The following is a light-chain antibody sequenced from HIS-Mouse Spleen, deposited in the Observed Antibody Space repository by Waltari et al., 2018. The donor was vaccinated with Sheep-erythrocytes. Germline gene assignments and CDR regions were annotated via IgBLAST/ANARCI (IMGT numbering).Light chain of an antibody. J-gene: IGKJ2*01. CDR2: AAS. Sequence: AIQMTQSPSSLSASVGDRVTITCRASQGIRNDLGWYQQKPGKAPQLLIYAASSLQSVVPSRFSGSGSGTDFTLTISSLQPEDFATYYCLQDYNYPYTFGQGTKVEIK. CDR1: QGIRND. V-gene: IGKV1-6*01. CDR3: LQDYNYPYT.